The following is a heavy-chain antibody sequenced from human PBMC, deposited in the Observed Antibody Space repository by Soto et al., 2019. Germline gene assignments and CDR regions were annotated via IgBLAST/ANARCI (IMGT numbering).Heavy chain of an antibody. CDR3: AKSGSSGYYLAY. D-gene: IGHD3-22*01. V-gene: IGHV1-18*01. CDR1: GYTFTSYG. Sequence: QVQLVQSGAEVKEPGDSVKVSCKASGYTFTSYGLNWVRQAPGQGLEWMGWISAYNGNTNYAQKFQGRVTMTTDTSTSTAYMELRSLRSDDTAVYYCAKSGSSGYYLAYWGQGTLVTVSA. CDR2: ISAYNGNT. J-gene: IGHJ4*02.